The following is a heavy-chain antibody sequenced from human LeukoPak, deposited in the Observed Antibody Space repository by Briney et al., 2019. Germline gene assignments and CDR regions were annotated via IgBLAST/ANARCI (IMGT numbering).Heavy chain of an antibody. D-gene: IGHD1-14*01. CDR1: GFTFSDYY. CDR3: AKDHRSVFHAFDI. V-gene: IGHV3-11*01. Sequence: GGSLRLSCAASGFTFSDYYMSWIRQAPGKGLEWVSYISSSGSTIYYADSVKGRFTISRDNAKNSLYLQMNSLRAEDTAVYYCAKDHRSVFHAFDIWGQGTMVTVSS. J-gene: IGHJ3*02. CDR2: ISSSGSTI.